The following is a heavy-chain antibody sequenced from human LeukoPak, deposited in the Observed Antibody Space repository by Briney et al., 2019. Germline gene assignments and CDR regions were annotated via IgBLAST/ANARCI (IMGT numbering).Heavy chain of an antibody. CDR2: INPNSGGA. D-gene: IGHD1-20*01. CDR1: GYTFTGYY. V-gene: IGHV1-2*02. J-gene: IGHJ3*02. CDR3: AREVITGPDAFDI. Sequence: ASVKVSCKASGYTFTGYYMHWVRQAPGQGLEWMGWINPNSGGANYAQKFQGRVTMTRDTSISTAYMELSRLRSDDTAVYYCAREVITGPDAFDIWGQGTMVTVSS.